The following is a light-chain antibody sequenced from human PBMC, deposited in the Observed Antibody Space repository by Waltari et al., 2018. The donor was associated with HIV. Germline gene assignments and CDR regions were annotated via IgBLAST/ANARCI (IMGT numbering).Light chain of an antibody. CDR1: RSNLGSPY. Sequence: QSVLTQPPSASGTPGQRVTISCSGSRSNLGSPYVYCYQQLPGTAPKLLIYRNNQRPSGVPDRFSCSKSGTSASLAISGLRSEDEADYYCATWDDSLSVVVFGGGTKLTVL. J-gene: IGLJ2*01. CDR2: RNN. V-gene: IGLV1-47*01. CDR3: ATWDDSLSVVV.